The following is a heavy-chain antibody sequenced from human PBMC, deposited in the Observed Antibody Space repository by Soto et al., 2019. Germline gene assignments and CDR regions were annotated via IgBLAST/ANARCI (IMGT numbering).Heavy chain of an antibody. Sequence: APVKVSFKASEYAFTSYAMHWVRQAPGQSLEWMGWINAGNGNTKYSQKFQGRVTITRDTYASKAYMELSSLRSEDTAVYYCARELQGLYYFDYWGLGTLVTVSS. CDR2: INAGNGNT. J-gene: IGHJ4*02. CDR3: ARELQGLYYFDY. CDR1: EYAFTSYA. V-gene: IGHV1-3*01. D-gene: IGHD4-4*01.